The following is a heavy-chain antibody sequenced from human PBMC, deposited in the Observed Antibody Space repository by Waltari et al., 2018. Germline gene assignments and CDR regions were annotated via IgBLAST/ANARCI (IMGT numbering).Heavy chain of an antibody. V-gene: IGHV1-8*01. Sequence: QVQLIQSGTEVRKPGASVKVSCKTSGYTFTRYEINWVRQAAGQGLEWLGWMSPATGDTGYAQKFQGRINMTRNTSINTAYLELSSLTSEDTAIYYCARDIMAPWGQGTRVSVSS. J-gene: IGHJ5*02. CDR1: GYTFTRYE. CDR2: MSPATGDT. D-gene: IGHD3-16*01. CDR3: ARDIMAP.